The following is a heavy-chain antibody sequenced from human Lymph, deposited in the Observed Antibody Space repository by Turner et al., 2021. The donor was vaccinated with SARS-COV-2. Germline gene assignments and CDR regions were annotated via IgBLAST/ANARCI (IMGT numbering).Heavy chain of an antibody. V-gene: IGHV3-23*01. Sequence: VQLLESGGGLVQPGGSLRLSCAASGFTFSSYAMSWVRQAPGMGLEWCSAISGSGGDTYNADSVKGRFTISRDNSKNTLYLQMNSLRAEDTAVYYCAKGVRGAMIVVVIPYFDYWGQGTLVTVSS. D-gene: IGHD3-22*01. J-gene: IGHJ4*02. CDR1: GFTFSSYA. CDR2: ISGSGGDT. CDR3: AKGVRGAMIVVVIPYFDY.